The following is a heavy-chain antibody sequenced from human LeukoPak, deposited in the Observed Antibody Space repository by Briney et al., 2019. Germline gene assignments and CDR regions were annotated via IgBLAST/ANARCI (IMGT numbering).Heavy chain of an antibody. CDR1: GYTFTSYE. D-gene: IGHD4-17*01. J-gene: IGHJ4*02. CDR2: MNPNSGNT. V-gene: IGHV1-8*02. CDR3: ASPLDYGDYPLGY. Sequence: ASVKVSCKASGYTFTSYEINWVRQATGQGLEWMGWMNPNSGNTGYAQKFQGRVTMTRNTSISTAYMELSSLRSEDTAVYYCASPLDYGDYPLGYWGQGTLVTVSS.